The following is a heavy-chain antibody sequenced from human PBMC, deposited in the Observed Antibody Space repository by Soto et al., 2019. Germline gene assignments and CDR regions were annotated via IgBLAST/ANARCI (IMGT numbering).Heavy chain of an antibody. CDR2: ISHDGTNK. D-gene: IGHD3-22*01. Sequence: QAQLVESGGGVVQPGGSLRLSCEVSGFTFSAYGMHWFRQAPGKGLEWVAAISHDGTNKNYGDSVKGRFTISRDNSKKTLYLQMNSLRPEDTALYYCAKDEYYYSRSGYYIFDSWGQGTLVTVSS. J-gene: IGHJ4*02. V-gene: IGHV3-30*18. CDR3: AKDEYYYSRSGYYIFDS. CDR1: GFTFSAYG.